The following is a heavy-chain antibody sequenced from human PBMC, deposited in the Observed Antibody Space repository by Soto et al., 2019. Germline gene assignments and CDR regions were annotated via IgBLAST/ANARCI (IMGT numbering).Heavy chain of an antibody. CDR2: IDHSGST. J-gene: IGHJ4*02. Sequence: SETLSLTCAVYGGSFSGYYWSWIRQPPGKGLEWIGEIDHSGSTNYNPSLKSRVTISVDTSKNQFSLKLSSVTAADTAVYYCASFTYYYDSSGSHDYWGQGTLVTVSS. CDR1: GGSFSGYY. D-gene: IGHD3-22*01. CDR3: ASFTYYYDSSGSHDY. V-gene: IGHV4-34*01.